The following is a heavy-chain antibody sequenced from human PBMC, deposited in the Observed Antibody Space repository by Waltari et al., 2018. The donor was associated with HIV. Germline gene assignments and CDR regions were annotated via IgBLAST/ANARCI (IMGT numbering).Heavy chain of an antibody. CDR2: INQYGHTT. J-gene: IGHJ4*01. CDR3: AREGSGSFWNY. CDR1: GFTLSNFW. Sequence: EVQLVESGGGLAQPGESLTLKCAISGFTLSNFWMTWVRQAPGKGAEWVANINQYGHTTDYVASVKGRFTISRDNAKKSLYLHMNSLRIEDTGTYFCAREGSGSFWNYWGQEPGSPS. D-gene: IGHD1-26*01. V-gene: IGHV3-7*01.